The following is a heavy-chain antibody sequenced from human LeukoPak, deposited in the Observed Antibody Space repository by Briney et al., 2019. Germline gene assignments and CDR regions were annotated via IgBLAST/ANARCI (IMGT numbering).Heavy chain of an antibody. V-gene: IGHV1-8*01. D-gene: IGHD5-18*01. Sequence: ASVKVSCKASGYTFTSYDINWVRQATGQGLEWMGWMNPNSGNTGYAQKFQGRVTMARNTSISTAYMELSSLRSEDTAVYSCARALPHRRLMDTTMNQHWFDPWGQGTLVTVSS. CDR3: ARALPHRRLMDTTMNQHWFDP. J-gene: IGHJ5*02. CDR2: MNPNSGNT. CDR1: GYTFTSYD.